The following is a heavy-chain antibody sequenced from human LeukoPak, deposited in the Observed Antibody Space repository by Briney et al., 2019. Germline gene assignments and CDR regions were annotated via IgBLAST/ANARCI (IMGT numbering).Heavy chain of an antibody. V-gene: IGHV4-59*08. CDR1: GGSISSYY. CDR2: IYYSGST. J-gene: IGHJ3*02. Sequence: NTSETLSLTCTVSGGSISSYYWSWIRQPPGKGLEWIGYIYYSGSTNYNPSLKSRVTISVDTSKNQFSLKLSSVTAADTAVYYCASSSSSWYRTPFDIWGRGTMVTVSS. D-gene: IGHD6-13*01. CDR3: ASSSSSWYRTPFDI.